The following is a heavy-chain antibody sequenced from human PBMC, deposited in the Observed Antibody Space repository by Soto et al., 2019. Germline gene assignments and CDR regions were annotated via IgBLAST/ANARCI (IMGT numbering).Heavy chain of an antibody. D-gene: IGHD3-10*01. V-gene: IGHV1-18*01. J-gene: IGHJ4*02. Sequence: QVQLVQSGAEVKKPGASVKVSCKASGYTFTTYGISWVRQAPGQGLEWMGWISAYNGNTDYAQKLQGSVTMTTDTSTSTAYMELRSLRSDDTAVYYCARPPYYYGSGSFLSPDFDYWGQGTLVTVSS. CDR3: ARPPYYYGSGSFLSPDFDY. CDR1: GYTFTTYG. CDR2: ISAYNGNT.